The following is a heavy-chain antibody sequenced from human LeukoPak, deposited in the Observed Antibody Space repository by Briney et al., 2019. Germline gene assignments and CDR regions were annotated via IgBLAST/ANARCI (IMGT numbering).Heavy chain of an antibody. CDR1: GFTFSSYS. J-gene: IGHJ3*02. V-gene: IGHV3-21*01. CDR3: ARDMKVSDDFWSGLHDAFDI. CDR2: ISSSSSYI. Sequence: GGSLRLSCAASGFTFSSYSMNWVRQAPGKGLEWVSSISSSSSYIYYADSVKGRFTISRDNAKNSLYLQMNSLRAEDTAVYYCARDMKVSDDFWSGLHDAFDIRGQGTMVTVSS. D-gene: IGHD3-3*01.